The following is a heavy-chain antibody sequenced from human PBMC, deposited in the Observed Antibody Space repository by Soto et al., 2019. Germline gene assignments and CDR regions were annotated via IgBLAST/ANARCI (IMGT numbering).Heavy chain of an antibody. J-gene: IGHJ6*02. CDR2: IFSSGTT. CDR3: ARVPSPFDYFYAMDV. CDR1: GDSISSGNKY. V-gene: IGHV4-30-4*01. D-gene: IGHD3-16*01. Sequence: SETLSLTCTVSGDSISSGNKYWSWIRQAPGKGLEWIGYIFSSGTTYYNPSLKSRLTMSLDTSQNQFSLRLASVTDADSAVYYCARVPSPFDYFYAMDVWGQGTTVTVSS.